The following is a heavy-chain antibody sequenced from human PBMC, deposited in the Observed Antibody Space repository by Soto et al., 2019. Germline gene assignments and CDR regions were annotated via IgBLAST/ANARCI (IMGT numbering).Heavy chain of an antibody. CDR3: AGRRLAADGRSHYFDY. J-gene: IGHJ4*02. D-gene: IGHD6-13*01. CDR2: LIPGFGTP. Sequence: QVRLVQSGAEVKKPGSSVKVSCRDSGGILRTYDLSWVRQAPGPGLAWMGGLIPGFGTPTYAQKFQSRVTITADASTRTVYMELSSLKSEDAAVYYCAGRRLAADGRSHYFDYWGQGTLFTVSS. CDR1: GGILRTYD. V-gene: IGHV1-69*01.